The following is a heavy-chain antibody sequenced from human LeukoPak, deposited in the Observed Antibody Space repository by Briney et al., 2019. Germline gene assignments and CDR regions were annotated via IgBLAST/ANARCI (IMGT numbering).Heavy chain of an antibody. D-gene: IGHD7-27*01. Sequence: SETLSLTCAVYGGSFSGYYWSWIRQPPGKGLEWIGEINHSGSTNYNPSLKSRVTISADTSKNQFSLKLSSVTAADTAVYYCARGGELGLYYFDYWGQGTLVTVSS. V-gene: IGHV4-34*01. CDR3: ARGGELGLYYFDY. CDR2: INHSGST. J-gene: IGHJ4*02. CDR1: GGSFSGYY.